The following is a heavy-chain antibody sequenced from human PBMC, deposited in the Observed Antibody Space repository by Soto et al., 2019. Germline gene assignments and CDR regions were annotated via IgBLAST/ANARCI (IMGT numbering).Heavy chain of an antibody. CDR1: GFTFSSYE. V-gene: IGHV3-48*03. CDR2: IGSSGSPI. D-gene: IGHD4-17*01. J-gene: IGHJ5*02. Sequence: GGSLRLSCAASGFTFSSYEMNWVRQAPGKGLEWVSYIGSSGSPIYYADSVKGRFTISRDNAKNSLYLQMNSLRVEDTAVYYCARDDYGGYANWFDPWGQGTLVTVSS. CDR3: ARDDYGGYANWFDP.